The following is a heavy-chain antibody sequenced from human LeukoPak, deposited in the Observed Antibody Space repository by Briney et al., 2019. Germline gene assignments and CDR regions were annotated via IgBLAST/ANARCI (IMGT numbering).Heavy chain of an antibody. J-gene: IGHJ4*02. Sequence: GGSLRLSCAASGFTFSSYSMNWVRQAPGKGLEWVSYISSSSSTIYYADSAKGRFTISRDNAKNSLYLQMNSLRAEDTAVYYCARDFHRRLYDSSGYYLYWGQGTLVTVSS. D-gene: IGHD3-22*01. CDR1: GFTFSSYS. CDR3: ARDFHRRLYDSSGYYLY. V-gene: IGHV3-48*01. CDR2: ISSSSSTI.